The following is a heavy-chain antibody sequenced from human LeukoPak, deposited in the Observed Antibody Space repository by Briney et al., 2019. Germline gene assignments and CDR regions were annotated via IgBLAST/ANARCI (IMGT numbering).Heavy chain of an antibody. CDR2: VHYSGST. CDR1: DGSMSGYY. J-gene: IGHJ4*02. Sequence: TASETLSLTCTVSDGSMSGYYWSWIRQPPGKGLEWIGYVHYSGSTYYNPSLKSRVTISLDTSRNQFSLKLSSVTAADTAVYYCARDLRRYYDSSGYYLGYFDYWGQGTLVTVSS. V-gene: IGHV4-59*01. CDR3: ARDLRRYYDSSGYYLGYFDY. D-gene: IGHD3-22*01.